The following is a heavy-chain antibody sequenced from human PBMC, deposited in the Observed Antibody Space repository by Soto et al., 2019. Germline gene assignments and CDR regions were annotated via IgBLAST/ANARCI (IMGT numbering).Heavy chain of an antibody. Sequence: GGSLRLSCAASGFTFSSYGMHWVRQAPGKGLEWVAVIWYDGSNKYYADSVKGRFTISRDNSKNTLYLQMNSLRAEDTAVYYCEKSSSGWFTLDWFDPWGQGTLVTVSS. CDR3: EKSSSGWFTLDWFDP. D-gene: IGHD6-19*01. CDR1: GFTFSSYG. CDR2: IWYDGSNK. V-gene: IGHV3-30*02. J-gene: IGHJ5*02.